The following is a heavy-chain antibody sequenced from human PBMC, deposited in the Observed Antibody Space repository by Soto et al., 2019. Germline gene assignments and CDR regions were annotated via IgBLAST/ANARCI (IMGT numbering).Heavy chain of an antibody. J-gene: IGHJ4*02. CDR2: ISGSGGGT. CDR3: AKECESGSYYTGY. D-gene: IGHD3-10*01. CDR1: GFTFSSYA. V-gene: IGHV3-23*01. Sequence: EVQLLESGGGLVQPGGSLRLSCAASGFTFSSYAMSWVRQAPGKGLEWISAISGSGGGTYYADSVKGRFTISRDNSKNTLYRQMNSLRAEDTAVYYCAKECESGSYYTGYWGQGTLVAVSS.